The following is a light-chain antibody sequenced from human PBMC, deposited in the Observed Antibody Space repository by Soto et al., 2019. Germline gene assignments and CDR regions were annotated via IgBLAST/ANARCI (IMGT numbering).Light chain of an antibody. CDR1: RTVASK. CDR2: GAS. V-gene: IGKV3D-15*01. CDR3: QQYSDSPT. J-gene: IGKJ1*01. Sequence: EIVMTQSPATLSVSPGERVTLSCRASRTVASKLAWYQQKPGQAPRLLIYGASTRATGIPARFSGSGSGTEFTLTISSLQSEDFAVYYCQQYSDSPTFGQGTKVEIK.